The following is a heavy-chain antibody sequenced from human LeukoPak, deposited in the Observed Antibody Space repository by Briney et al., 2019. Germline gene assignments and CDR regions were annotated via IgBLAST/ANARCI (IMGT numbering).Heavy chain of an antibody. V-gene: IGHV1-18*01. CDR3: ARDRLYSYGYPLPSPSGY. D-gene: IGHD5-18*01. Sequence: GASVKVSCKASGYTFTSYGISWVRQAPGQGLEWMGWISAYNGNTNYAQKLQGRVTMTTDTSTSTAYMELRSLRSDDTAVYYCARDRLYSYGYPLPSPSGYWGQGTLVTVSS. J-gene: IGHJ4*02. CDR1: GYTFTSYG. CDR2: ISAYNGNT.